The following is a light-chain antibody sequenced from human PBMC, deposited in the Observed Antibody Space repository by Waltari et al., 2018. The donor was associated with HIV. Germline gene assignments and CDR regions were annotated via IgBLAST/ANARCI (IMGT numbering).Light chain of an antibody. J-gene: IGLJ2*01. CDR2: RNN. CDR1: SSHIGSNY. Sequence: QSVLTQSPSASGTPGQRVTISCSGSSSHIGSNYVYWYQQLPGTAPKLLLYRNNQRPSGVPDRFSGSKSGTSASLAISGLRSEDEAHYYCATWTDSLSGVVFGGGTKLRVL. V-gene: IGLV1-47*01. CDR3: ATWTDSLSGVV.